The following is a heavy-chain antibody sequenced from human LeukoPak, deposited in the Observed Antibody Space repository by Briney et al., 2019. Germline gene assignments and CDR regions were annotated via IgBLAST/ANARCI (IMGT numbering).Heavy chain of an antibody. Sequence: GGSLRLSCAASGFTFSSYEMNWVRQAPGKGLEWVSYISSSGSTIYHADSVKGRFTISRDNAKNSLYLQMNSLRAEDTAVYYCAREGYDFWSGYYTHYYGMDVWGQGTTVTVSS. CDR1: GFTFSSYE. D-gene: IGHD3-3*01. J-gene: IGHJ6*02. CDR3: AREGYDFWSGYYTHYYGMDV. V-gene: IGHV3-48*03. CDR2: ISSSGSTI.